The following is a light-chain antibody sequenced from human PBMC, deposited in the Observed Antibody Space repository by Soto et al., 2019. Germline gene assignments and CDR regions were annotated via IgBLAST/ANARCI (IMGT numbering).Light chain of an antibody. Sequence: EIVLTQSPPTLSLSPGERATLSCRASQSVSSYLACYQQKPGQAPRLLIYDASNRATGIPARFSGSGSVTDFTLTISSLEPEDFAVYYCQQRSNWPPITFGQMPRLEIK. CDR3: QQRSNWPPIT. V-gene: IGKV3-11*01. CDR2: DAS. CDR1: QSVSSY. J-gene: IGKJ5*01.